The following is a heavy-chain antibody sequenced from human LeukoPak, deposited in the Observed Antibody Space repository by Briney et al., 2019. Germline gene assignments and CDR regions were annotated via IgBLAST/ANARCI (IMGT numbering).Heavy chain of an antibody. V-gene: IGHV4-31*03. Sequence: SETLSLTCTVSGGTISSGGYYWRWIRQHPGKGLEWIGYIYYSGSTYYNPSLKSRVTISVDTSKNQFSLKLSSVTAADTAVYYCATVDTAMPDYFDYWGQGTLVTVSS. CDR3: ATVDTAMPDYFDY. J-gene: IGHJ4*02. CDR2: IYYSGST. CDR1: GGTISSGGYY. D-gene: IGHD5-18*01.